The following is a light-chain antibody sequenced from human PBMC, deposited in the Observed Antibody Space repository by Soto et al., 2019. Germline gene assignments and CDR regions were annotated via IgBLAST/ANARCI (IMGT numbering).Light chain of an antibody. J-gene: IGLJ3*02. CDR1: RSNIGSNA. Sequence: QSVLTQPPSESGTPGQRVTISCSGSRSNIGSNAVNWYQQLPGTAPKLLIYTFAQRPSGVPDRFSGSKSGTSASLAISGLQSEDEADYYCAVWDVSLNAGVFGGGTKLTVL. V-gene: IGLV1-44*01. CDR2: TFA. CDR3: AVWDVSLNAGV.